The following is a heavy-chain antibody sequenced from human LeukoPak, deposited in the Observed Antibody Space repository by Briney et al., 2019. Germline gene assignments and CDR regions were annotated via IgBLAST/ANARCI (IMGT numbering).Heavy chain of an antibody. CDR1: GFTFSSYA. CDR2: ISCSGGST. J-gene: IGHJ4*02. Sequence: PGGSLRLSCAASGFTFSSYAMSWVRQAPGKGLEGVSAISCSGGSTYYADSVKGRFTISRDNSKNTLYLQMNSMRAEDTAVYYCAKFLPTHIVVANYYFDYWGQGTLVTVSS. V-gene: IGHV3-23*01. D-gene: IGHD2-21*01. CDR3: AKFLPTHIVVANYYFDY.